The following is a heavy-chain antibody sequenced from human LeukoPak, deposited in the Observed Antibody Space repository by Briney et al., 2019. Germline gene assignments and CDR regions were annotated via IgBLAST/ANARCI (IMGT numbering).Heavy chain of an antibody. CDR2: INSDGSST. CDR1: GFTFSSYW. J-gene: IGHJ5*02. D-gene: IGHD3-16*01. CDR3: ARGRISLGNWLDP. V-gene: IGHV3-74*01. Sequence: PGGSLRLSCAASGFTFSSYWMHWVRQAPGKGLVWVSRINSDGSSTSYADSVKGRFTISRDNAKNTLYLQMNSLRAEDTAVYYCARGRISLGNWLDPWGQGTLVTVSS.